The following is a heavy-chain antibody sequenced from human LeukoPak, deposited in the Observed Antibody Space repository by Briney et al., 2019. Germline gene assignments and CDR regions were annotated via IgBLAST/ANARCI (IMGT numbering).Heavy chain of an antibody. J-gene: IGHJ4*02. CDR3: ARGTVAGKAPY. CDR2: ISSSGSTI. Sequence: GGSLRLSCAASGFTFSSHSMNWVRQAPGKGLEWVSYISSSGSTIYYADSVKGRFSISRDNAKNSSHLQMNSLRVEDTAVYYCARGTVAGKAPYWGQGTLVTVSS. V-gene: IGHV3-48*01. D-gene: IGHD6-19*01. CDR1: GFTFSSHS.